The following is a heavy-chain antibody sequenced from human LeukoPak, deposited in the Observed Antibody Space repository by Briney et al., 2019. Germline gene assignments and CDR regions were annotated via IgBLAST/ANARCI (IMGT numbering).Heavy chain of an antibody. Sequence: SETLSLTCTVSGGSISSYYWSWIRQPPGKGLEWIGYIYYSGSTNYNPSLKSRVTISVDTSKNQFSLKLSSVTAADTAVYYCARVDNSHYYMDVWGKGTTVTVSS. J-gene: IGHJ6*03. D-gene: IGHD1-14*01. CDR2: IYYSGST. V-gene: IGHV4-59*01. CDR1: GGSISSYY. CDR3: ARVDNSHYYMDV.